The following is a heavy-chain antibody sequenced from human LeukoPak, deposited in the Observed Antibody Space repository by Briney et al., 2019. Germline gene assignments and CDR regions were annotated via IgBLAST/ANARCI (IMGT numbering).Heavy chain of an antibody. CDR1: GFTVSSNY. CDR2: IYSGGST. J-gene: IGHJ3*02. V-gene: IGHV3-53*01. Sequence: PGGSLRLSCAASGFTVSSNYMSWVRRAPGKGLEWVSVIYSGGSTYYADSVKGRFTISRDNSKNTLYLQMNSLRAEDTAVYYCARPQQRTMVRGSAFDIWGQGTMVTVSS. CDR3: ARPQQRTMVRGSAFDI. D-gene: IGHD3-10*01.